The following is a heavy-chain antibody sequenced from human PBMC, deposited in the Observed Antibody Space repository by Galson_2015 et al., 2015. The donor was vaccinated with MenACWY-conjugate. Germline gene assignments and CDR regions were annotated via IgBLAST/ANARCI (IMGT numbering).Heavy chain of an antibody. CDR1: GFTFSNAW. D-gene: IGHD6-13*01. CDR3: TTDLAAAGDPDY. Sequence: SLRLSCAASGFTFSNAWMNWVRQAPGKGLEWVGRIKSKTDGGTTDYAAPVKSRFTISRDDSKNTLYLQMNSLKTEDTAVYYCTTDLAAAGDPDYWGQGTLVTVSS. CDR2: IKSKTDGGTT. V-gene: IGHV3-15*07. J-gene: IGHJ4*02.